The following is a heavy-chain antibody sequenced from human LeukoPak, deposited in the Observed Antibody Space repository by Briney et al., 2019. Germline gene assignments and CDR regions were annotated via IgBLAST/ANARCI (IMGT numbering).Heavy chain of an antibody. D-gene: IGHD3-3*01. Sequence: ASVKVSCKASGYTFTNYGITWVRQAPGQGLEWMGWISPYNDNTNYEQKLQDRVTMTTGPSTSTAYMELRSLKSDDTAVYYCARGPYLTIFGVVINTSNWFDPWGQGTLVTVSS. CDR1: GYTFTNYG. CDR3: ARGPYLTIFGVVINTSNWFDP. J-gene: IGHJ5*02. CDR2: ISPYNDNT. V-gene: IGHV1-18*01.